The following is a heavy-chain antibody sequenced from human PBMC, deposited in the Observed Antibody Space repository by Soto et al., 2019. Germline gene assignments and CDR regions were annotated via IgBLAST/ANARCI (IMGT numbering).Heavy chain of an antibody. CDR1: GYTFTSYG. CDR2: ISANNGNT. V-gene: IGHV1-18*01. J-gene: IGHJ4*02. Sequence: QVQLVQSGAEVKKPGDSVRVSCKASGYTFTSYGIGWVRQAPGQGLEWMGWISANNGNTKYAQKVQGRVTMTTDASTSTAYMELRSRSSDDAAVYYCARDGYFDHWGQGTLVTVSS. CDR3: ARDGYFDH.